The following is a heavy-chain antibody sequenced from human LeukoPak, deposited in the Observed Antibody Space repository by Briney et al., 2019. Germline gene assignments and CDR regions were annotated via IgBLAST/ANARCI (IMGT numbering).Heavy chain of an antibody. J-gene: IGHJ4*02. V-gene: IGHV4-34*01. CDR2: INHSGST. CDR3: ARGSPYYYGATHSFDY. CDR1: GGSFSGYY. Sequence: PSETLSLTCAVYGGSFSGYYWSWIRQPPGKGLEWIGEINHSGSTNYNPSLRSRVTISVDTSKNQFSLKLSSVTAADTAVYYCARGSPYYYGATHSFDYWGQGTLVTVSS. D-gene: IGHD3-10*01.